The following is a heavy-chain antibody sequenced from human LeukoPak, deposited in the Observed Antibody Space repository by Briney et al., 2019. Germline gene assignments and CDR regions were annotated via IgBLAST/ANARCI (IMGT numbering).Heavy chain of an antibody. J-gene: IGHJ4*02. CDR2: INPSGGST. CDR3: ARYNWNDDLGDY. V-gene: IGHV1-46*01. CDR1: GCTFTSYY. Sequence: ASVTVSCKASGCTFTSYYMHWVRQAPAQGREWMGIINPSGGSTSYAQKFQGRVTMTRDTSTSTVYMELSSLRSEDTAVYYCARYNWNDDLGDYWGQGTLVTVSS. D-gene: IGHD1-20*01.